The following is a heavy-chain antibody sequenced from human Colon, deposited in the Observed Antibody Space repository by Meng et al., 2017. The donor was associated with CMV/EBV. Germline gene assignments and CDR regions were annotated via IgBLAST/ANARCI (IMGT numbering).Heavy chain of an antibody. J-gene: IGHJ2*01. CDR2: INPHSGGT. D-gene: IGHD1-26*01. Sequence: ASVKVSCKASGGTFSSYTFSWVRQAPGQGLEWMGWINPHSGGTNFAQKFQGRVTMTRDTSISIVYMELSRLRSDGTAVYYCARSGSYTEWYFDLWGRGTLVTVSS. CDR3: ARSGSYTEWYFDL. V-gene: IGHV1-2*02. CDR1: GGTFSSYT.